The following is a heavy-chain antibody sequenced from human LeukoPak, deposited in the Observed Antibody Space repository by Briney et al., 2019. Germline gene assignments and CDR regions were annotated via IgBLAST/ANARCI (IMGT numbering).Heavy chain of an antibody. J-gene: IGHJ3*02. V-gene: IGHV4-39*07. Sequence: SETLSLTCTVSGGSISSSSYYWGWIRQPPGKGLEWIGSIYYSGSTYYNPSLKSRVTISVDTSKNQFSLKLSSVTAADTAVYYCARDMLDTAMVDAFDIWGQGTMVTVSS. CDR1: GGSISSSSYY. CDR3: ARDMLDTAMVDAFDI. D-gene: IGHD5-18*01. CDR2: IYYSGST.